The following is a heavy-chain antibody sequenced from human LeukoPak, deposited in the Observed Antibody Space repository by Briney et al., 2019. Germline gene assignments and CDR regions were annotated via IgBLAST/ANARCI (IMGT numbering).Heavy chain of an antibody. J-gene: IGHJ4*02. CDR2: INNNGDRT. V-gene: IGHV3-64*01. CDR3: AREERGLAIDY. D-gene: IGHD5-12*01. CDR1: GFTFSLYA. Sequence: PGGSLRLSCAASGFTFSLYAMHWVRQAPGKGLEYVSAINNNGDRTYYANSVKARFIIFRDNSKNTLHLQMGSLRPEDMGVYYCAREERGLAIDYWGQGTLVTVSA.